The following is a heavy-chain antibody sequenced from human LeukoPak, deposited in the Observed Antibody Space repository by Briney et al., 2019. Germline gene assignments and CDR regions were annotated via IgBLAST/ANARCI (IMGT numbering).Heavy chain of an antibody. CDR1: GFTFSSYA. J-gene: IGHJ4*02. Sequence: GGSLRLSCAASGFTFSSYAMHWVRQAPGKGLEWVAVISYDGSNKYYADSVKGRFTISRDNSKNTLYLQMNSLRAEDTAVYYCAKACNYDFWSGYLTGMGKYYFDYWGQGTLVTVSS. CDR2: ISYDGSNK. CDR3: AKACNYDFWSGYLTGMGKYYFDY. D-gene: IGHD3-3*01. V-gene: IGHV3-30*04.